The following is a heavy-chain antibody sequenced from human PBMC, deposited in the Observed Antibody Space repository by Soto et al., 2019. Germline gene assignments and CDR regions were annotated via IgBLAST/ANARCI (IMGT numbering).Heavy chain of an antibody. Sequence: QVHLEESGGGLVKPGGSLRLSCIASGFTFSDYYMSWIRQAPGKGLEWVADISNSGKIRHHADSVEGRFTVSRDNARDSLYLQMNSLRPEDSAIYYCARDHGGGGLTPESRGQGTLVIVSS. CDR2: ISNSGKIR. V-gene: IGHV3-11*01. D-gene: IGHD3-16*01. CDR3: ARDHGGGGLTPES. CDR1: GFTFSDYY. J-gene: IGHJ4*02.